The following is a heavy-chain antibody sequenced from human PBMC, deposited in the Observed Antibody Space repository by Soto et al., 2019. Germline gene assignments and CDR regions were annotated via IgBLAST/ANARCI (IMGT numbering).Heavy chain of an antibody. D-gene: IGHD4-17*01. J-gene: IGHJ4*02. CDR2: IYPSDSDT. V-gene: IGHV5-51*01. Sequence: GESLKISCQVSGYTFTIYWIGWVRQMPGKGLEWMGIIYPSDSDTRYSPSFQGQVTISADQSINTAYLQCDSLKASDTAIYYCARPANTVADHFDLWGQGTPVTVSS. CDR1: GYTFTIYW. CDR3: ARPANTVADHFDL.